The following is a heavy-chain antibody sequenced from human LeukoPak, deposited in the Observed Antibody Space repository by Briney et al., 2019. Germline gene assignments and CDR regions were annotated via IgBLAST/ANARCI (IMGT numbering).Heavy chain of an antibody. V-gene: IGHV4-34*01. CDR2: INHSGST. Sequence: SETLSLTCAVYGGSFSGYYWSWIRQPPGKGLEWIGEINHSGSTNYNPSLKSRVTISVDKSKNQFSLKLSSVTAADTAVYYCAGSIAAAGWNYWGQGTLVTVSS. D-gene: IGHD6-13*01. CDR1: GGSFSGYY. CDR3: AGSIAAAGWNY. J-gene: IGHJ4*02.